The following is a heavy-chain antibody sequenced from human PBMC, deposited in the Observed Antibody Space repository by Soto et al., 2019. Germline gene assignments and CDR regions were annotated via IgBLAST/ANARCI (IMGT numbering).Heavy chain of an antibody. CDR2: INHSGNT. Sequence: QVQLQQWGAGLLKPSETLSLTCAVYGGSFSGYYWSWLRQPPGKGPAWIGEINHSGNTKYNPSLESRVTISVDTSKNQFSRKLNSVSAADTAVYYCARTGGMDVWSQWATVTVSS. V-gene: IGHV4-34*01. CDR3: ARTGGMDV. J-gene: IGHJ6*02. CDR1: GGSFSGYY.